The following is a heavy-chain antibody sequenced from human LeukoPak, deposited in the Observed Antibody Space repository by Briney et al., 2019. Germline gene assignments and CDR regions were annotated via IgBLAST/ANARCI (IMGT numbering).Heavy chain of an antibody. Sequence: GGSLRLSCAASGFTLSYYWMSWVRQAPGKGLEWVANIKQDGSDKYYVDSVKGRFTISRDNAKNSVYLQMNSLRAEDTAVYYCARYGSGTRGALDMWGQGTMVTVSP. D-gene: IGHD3-10*01. CDR1: GFTLSYYW. CDR3: ARYGSGTRGALDM. CDR2: IKQDGSDK. J-gene: IGHJ3*02. V-gene: IGHV3-7*01.